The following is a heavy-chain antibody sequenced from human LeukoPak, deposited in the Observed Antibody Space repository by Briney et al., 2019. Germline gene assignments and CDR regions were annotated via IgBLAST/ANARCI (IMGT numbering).Heavy chain of an antibody. V-gene: IGHV4-34*01. Sequence: PSETLSLTCTVSGGSISSYYWSWIRQPPGKGLEWIGEINHSGSTNYNPSLKSRVTISVDTSKNQFSLKLSSVTAADTAVYYCAKVAQRGYSYGNWFDPWGQGTLVTVSS. CDR2: INHSGST. J-gene: IGHJ5*02. CDR3: AKVAQRGYSYGNWFDP. CDR1: GGSISSYY. D-gene: IGHD5-18*01.